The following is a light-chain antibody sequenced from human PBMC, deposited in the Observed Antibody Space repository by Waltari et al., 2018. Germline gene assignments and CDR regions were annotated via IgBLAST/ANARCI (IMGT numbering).Light chain of an antibody. CDR2: ASS. J-gene: IGKJ1*01. Sequence: EIVLTQSPATLSVSPSERATLSCRASQSVSTKVAWYQQRPGQAPRLLIYASSSRATGVPARFGGSGSETDFTLTISGLQSEDFAVYYCQHYEGWPPWTFGQGTKV. CDR1: QSVSTK. V-gene: IGKV3-15*01. CDR3: QHYEGWPPWT.